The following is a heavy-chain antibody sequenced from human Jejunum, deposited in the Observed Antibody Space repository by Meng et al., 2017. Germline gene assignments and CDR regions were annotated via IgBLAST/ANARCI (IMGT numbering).Heavy chain of an antibody. D-gene: IGHD5-24*01. J-gene: IGHJ4*02. Sequence: QITLKESGPTLVKPTQTLTLTCTFSGFSLSTSGVGVAWFRQPPGKALEWLALTYWDADKRYNPSLRDRLSITKDTSKNQVVLTMTNMDPVDTATYFCAHRGYNFTFDYWGQGALVTVSS. CDR1: GFSLSTSGVG. V-gene: IGHV2-5*02. CDR3: AHRGYNFTFDY. CDR2: TYWDADK.